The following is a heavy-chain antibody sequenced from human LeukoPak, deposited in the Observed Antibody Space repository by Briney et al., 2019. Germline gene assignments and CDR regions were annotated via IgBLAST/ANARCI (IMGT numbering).Heavy chain of an antibody. D-gene: IGHD3-10*01. V-gene: IGHV4-34*01. CDR2: INHSGST. J-gene: IGHJ5*02. CDR1: GGSFSGYY. Sequence: PSETLSLTCAVYGGSFSGYYWSWIRQPPGKGLEWIGEINHSGSTNYNPSLKSRVTISVDTSKNQFSLKLSSVTAADTAVYYCARAKNYYGSGSYYRYNWFDPWGQGTLVTVSS. CDR3: ARAKNYYGSGSYYRYNWFDP.